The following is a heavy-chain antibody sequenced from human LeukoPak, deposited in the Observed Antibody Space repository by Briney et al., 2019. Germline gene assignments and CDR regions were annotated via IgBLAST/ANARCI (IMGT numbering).Heavy chain of an antibody. J-gene: IGHJ4*02. CDR1: GGSISSSSYY. V-gene: IGHV4-39*01. D-gene: IGHD3-3*01. CDR3: ARSRSRVVTLYYFDY. Sequence: SETLSLTCTVSGGSISSSSYYWGWIRQPPWKGLEWMGSIYYSGSTYYNPSLKSRVTISVDTSKNQFSLKLSSVTAADTAVYYCARSRSRVVTLYYFDYWGQGTLVTVSS. CDR2: IYYSGST.